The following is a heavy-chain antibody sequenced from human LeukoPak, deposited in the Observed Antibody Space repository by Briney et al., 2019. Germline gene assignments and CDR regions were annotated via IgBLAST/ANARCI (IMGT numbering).Heavy chain of an antibody. CDR2: ISYDGSNK. D-gene: IGHD3-3*01. CDR1: GFTVSSNY. J-gene: IGHJ4*02. CDR3: ARGGYYGSGRYYFDS. V-gene: IGHV3-30*03. Sequence: GGSLRLSCAASGFTVSSNYMSWVRQDPGKGLEGVAVISYDGSNKYYADSVKGRFTISRDNSKNTLYLQMNSLRAEDTAVYYCARGGYYGSGRYYFDSWGQGTLVTVSS.